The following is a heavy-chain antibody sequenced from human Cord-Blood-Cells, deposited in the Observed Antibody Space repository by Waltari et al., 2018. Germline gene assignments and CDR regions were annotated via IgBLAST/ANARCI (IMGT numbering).Heavy chain of an antibody. Sequence: QVQLQQSGPGLVKPSQTLSLTCAISGDSVSSKRAAWNWIRPSPSRGLEWLGRTYYRSKWYNDYAVSVKSRITINPDTSKNQFSLQLNSVTPEDTAVYYCARGMLTGGPSPLDYWGQGTLVTVSS. CDR2: TYYRSKWYN. CDR3: ARGMLTGGPSPLDY. CDR1: GDSVSSKRAA. J-gene: IGHJ4*02. D-gene: IGHD7-27*01. V-gene: IGHV6-1*01.